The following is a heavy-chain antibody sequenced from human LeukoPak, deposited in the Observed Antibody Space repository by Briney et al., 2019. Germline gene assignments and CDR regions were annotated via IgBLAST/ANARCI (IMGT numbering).Heavy chain of an antibody. V-gene: IGHV5-51*01. D-gene: IGHD3-10*01. Sequence: GESLKISCKSSGYGFSIYWIAWVRQMPGKGLEWMGAIYPSDSDTRYSPSFQGQVTISVDKSITTAYLQWSSLKALDSAMYYCARQRGDSGGINWFDPWGQGTLVTVSS. CDR1: GYGFSIYW. CDR2: IYPSDSDT. CDR3: ARQRGDSGGINWFDP. J-gene: IGHJ5*02.